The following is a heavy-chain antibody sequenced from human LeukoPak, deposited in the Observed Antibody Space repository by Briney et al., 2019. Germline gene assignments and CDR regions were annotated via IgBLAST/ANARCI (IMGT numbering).Heavy chain of an antibody. CDR1: GFTFDDYG. CDR2: INWNGGST. Sequence: PGRSLRLSCAASGFTFDDYGMSWVRQAPGKGLEWVSGINWNGGSTGYADSVKGRFTISGDNAKNSLYLQMNSLRAEDTALYYCARTNVLRFLEWPESPGDYYYYMDVWGKGTTVTVSS. CDR3: ARTNVLRFLEWPESPGDYYYYMDV. J-gene: IGHJ6*03. D-gene: IGHD3-3*01. V-gene: IGHV3-20*04.